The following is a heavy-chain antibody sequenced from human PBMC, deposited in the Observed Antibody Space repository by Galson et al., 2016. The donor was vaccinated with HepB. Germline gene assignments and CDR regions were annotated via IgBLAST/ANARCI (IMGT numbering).Heavy chain of an antibody. D-gene: IGHD1-14*01. CDR2: IYNSGST. V-gene: IGHV4-59*01. CDR3: ARDRQPSRYHGLHV. Sequence: ETLSLTCTVSGGSISDYYWSWIRQPPGKGLEWIGYIYNSGSTNYNPSLKSRVTITIDTPKNQFSLKVSSVTAADTAVYYCARDRQPSRYHGLHVWGQGTTVTVSS. J-gene: IGHJ6*02. CDR1: GGSISDYY.